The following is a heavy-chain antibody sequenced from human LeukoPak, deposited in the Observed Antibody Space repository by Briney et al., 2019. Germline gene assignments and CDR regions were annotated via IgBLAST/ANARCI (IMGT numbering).Heavy chain of an antibody. CDR3: ARESGGSYFDY. CDR1: GYTFTGYY. CDR2: INPNSGGT. J-gene: IGHJ4*02. D-gene: IGHD1-1*01. Sequence: ASVKVSCKASGYTFTGYYMHWVRQAPGQGLEWMGWINPNSGGTNYAENFQGRVTMTRDTSINTAYMELSRLRSDDTAVYYCARESGGSYFDYWGQGTLVTVSS. V-gene: IGHV1-2*02.